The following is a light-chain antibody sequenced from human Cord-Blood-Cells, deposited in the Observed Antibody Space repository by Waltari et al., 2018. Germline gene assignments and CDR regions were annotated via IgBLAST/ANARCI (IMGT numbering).Light chain of an antibody. CDR2: SAS. Sequence: EIVLTQSPDTLSLSPGERPTFSCRASQSVTNYFAWYQQNPGQAPRVLIYSASNRANGVPARFSGSGSGTDFTLTISSLEPEDFAVYYCQQRSNWPRTFGQGTKVEVK. V-gene: IGKV3-11*01. CDR1: QSVTNY. CDR3: QQRSNWPRT. J-gene: IGKJ1*01.